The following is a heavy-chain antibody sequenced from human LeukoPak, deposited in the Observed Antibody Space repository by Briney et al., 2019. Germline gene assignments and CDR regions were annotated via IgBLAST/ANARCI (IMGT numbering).Heavy chain of an antibody. CDR1: GFTFSSYG. V-gene: IGHV3-23*01. D-gene: IGHD3-10*01. CDR2: ISGSGGST. CDR3: AKDGGVWFGESNDY. Sequence: GGSLRLSCAASGFTFSSYGMSWVRQAPGKGLEWVSAISGSGGSTYYADSVKGRFTISRDNFKNTLYLQMNSRRAEDTAVYYCAKDGGVWFGESNDYWGQGTLVTVSS. J-gene: IGHJ4*02.